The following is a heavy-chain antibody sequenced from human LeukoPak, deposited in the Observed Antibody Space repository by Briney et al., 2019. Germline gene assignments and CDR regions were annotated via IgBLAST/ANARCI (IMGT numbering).Heavy chain of an antibody. CDR2: IYYSGST. Sequence: SETLSLTCTVSGGSISSHYWSWIRQPPGKGLEWIGYIYYSGSTNYNPSLKSRVTISVDTSKNQFSLKLSSVTAADTAVYYCARSFEKVGATPFDYWGQGTLVIVSS. V-gene: IGHV4-59*11. D-gene: IGHD1-26*01. CDR1: GGSISSHY. CDR3: ARSFEKVGATPFDY. J-gene: IGHJ4*02.